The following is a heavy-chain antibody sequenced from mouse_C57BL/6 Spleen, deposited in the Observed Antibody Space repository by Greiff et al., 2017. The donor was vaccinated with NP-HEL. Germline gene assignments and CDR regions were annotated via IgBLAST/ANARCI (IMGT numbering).Heavy chain of an antibody. Sequence: VQLQQSGAELVKPGASVKLSCKASGYTFTEYTIHWVKQRSGQGLEWIGWFYPGSGSITYHEKFKDKATLTADKSSSTVYMELSRVTSEDSAVYCCARHEWTERGPLYYAMDYWGQGTSVTVSS. CDR3: ARHEWTERGPLYYAMDY. CDR2: FYPGSGSI. J-gene: IGHJ4*01. V-gene: IGHV1-62-2*01. D-gene: IGHD4-1*01. CDR1: GYTFTEYT.